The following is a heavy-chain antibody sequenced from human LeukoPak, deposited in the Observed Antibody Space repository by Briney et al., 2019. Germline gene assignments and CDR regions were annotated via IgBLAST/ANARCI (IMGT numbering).Heavy chain of an antibody. CDR1: GFTFSSYA. Sequence: GGSLRLSCAASGFTFSSYAMSWVRQAPGKGLEWVSAISGSGGSTYYADSVKGRFTISRDNPKNTLYLQMNSLRAEDTAVYYCAKDGYDFWSGPKENYFDYWGQGTLVTVSS. V-gene: IGHV3-23*01. CDR2: ISGSGGST. D-gene: IGHD3-3*01. J-gene: IGHJ4*02. CDR3: AKDGYDFWSGPKENYFDY.